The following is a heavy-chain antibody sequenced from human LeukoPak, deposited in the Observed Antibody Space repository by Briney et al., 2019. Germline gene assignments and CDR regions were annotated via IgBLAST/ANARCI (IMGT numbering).Heavy chain of an antibody. CDR1: GFTFVNFG. D-gene: IGHD2-21*02. CDR2: VNGDGKIS. CDR3: AKRFGDTFAAFDV. J-gene: IGHJ3*01. V-gene: IGHV3-23*01. Sequence: GGSLRLSCSGSGFTFVNFGLSWVRQAPGKGLEWVSGVNGDGKISQYADSVKGRFTISRDNSRNIFFLQMNSLRAEDTATYYCAKRFGDTFAAFDVWGQGTLVTVSS.